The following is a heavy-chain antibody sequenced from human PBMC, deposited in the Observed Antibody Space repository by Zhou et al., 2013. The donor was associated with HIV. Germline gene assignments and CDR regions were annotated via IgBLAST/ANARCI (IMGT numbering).Heavy chain of an antibody. J-gene: IGHJ4*02. D-gene: IGHD6-19*01. CDR1: GYTFTDYY. Sequence: QVQLVQSGAEVKKPGASVKVSCKASGYTFTDYYIYWVRQAPGQGLEWMGWINPKSGGTNCAQVFRGRLTLTRNTSNTTVYMELKRLTSEDTAMYFCARSHKWLQLRYQGNFDSWGQGTLVTVSS. V-gene: IGHV1-2*02. CDR3: ARSHKWLQLRYQGNFDS. CDR2: INPKSGGT.